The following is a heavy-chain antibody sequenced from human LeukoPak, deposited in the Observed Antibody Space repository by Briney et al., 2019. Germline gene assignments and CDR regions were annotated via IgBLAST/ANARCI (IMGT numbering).Heavy chain of an antibody. CDR2: ISSSSSYI. Sequence: PGRSLRLSCAASGFTFSSYSMNWVRQAPGKGLEWVSSISSSSSYIYYADSVRGRFTISRDNAKNSLYLQMDSLRAEDTAVYYCARDLNRYSGSLGDWGQGTLVTVSS. V-gene: IGHV3-21*01. D-gene: IGHD1-26*01. CDR3: ARDLNRYSGSLGD. CDR1: GFTFSSYS. J-gene: IGHJ4*02.